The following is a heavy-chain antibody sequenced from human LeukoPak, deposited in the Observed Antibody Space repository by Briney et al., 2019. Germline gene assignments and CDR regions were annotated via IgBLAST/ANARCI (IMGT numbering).Heavy chain of an antibody. J-gene: IGHJ6*03. CDR2: IRYDAINK. V-gene: IGHV3-30*02. CDR1: GFTFSTYG. Sequence: GGSLRLSCAASGFTFSTYGMHWLRQAPGKGLEWVAFIRYDAINKYYADSVKGRFTISRDNSRNTLYLQMNSLRAEDTALYYCAKDGDTVSGTYYFDMDVWGKGTTVTISS. CDR3: AKDGDTVSGTYYFDMDV. D-gene: IGHD1-26*01.